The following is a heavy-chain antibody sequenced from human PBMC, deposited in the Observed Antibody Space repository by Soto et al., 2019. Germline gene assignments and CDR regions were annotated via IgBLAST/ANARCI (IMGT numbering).Heavy chain of an antibody. J-gene: IGHJ6*02. CDR2: MYHSGST. V-gene: IGHV4-31*03. CDR3: ARDFTDSSGPTLGMDV. Sequence: QVQLQESGPGLVKPSQTLSLTCTVSGGSISSGGYYWSWIRQHPGKGLEWIGYMYHSGSTYYNPSLKSRVTISVXTXKXKFSLKLSSVAAADTAVYYCARDFTDSSGPTLGMDVWGQGTTVTVSS. D-gene: IGHD6-19*01. CDR1: GGSISSGGYY.